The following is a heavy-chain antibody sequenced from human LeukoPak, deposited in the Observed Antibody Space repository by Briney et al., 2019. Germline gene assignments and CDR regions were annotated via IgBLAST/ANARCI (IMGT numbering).Heavy chain of an antibody. Sequence: GGTLRLSCAASGFTFSSYGMSWVRQAPGKGLEWVSAISGSGGSTYYADSVKGRFTISRDNSKNTLYLQMNSLRAEDTAVYYCAKDFYGDNLPFDYWGQGTLVTVSS. CDR3: AKDFYGDNLPFDY. V-gene: IGHV3-23*01. CDR1: GFTFSSYG. CDR2: ISGSGGST. J-gene: IGHJ4*02. D-gene: IGHD4-23*01.